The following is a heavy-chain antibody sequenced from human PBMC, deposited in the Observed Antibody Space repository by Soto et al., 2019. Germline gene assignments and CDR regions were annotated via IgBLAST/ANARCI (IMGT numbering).Heavy chain of an antibody. V-gene: IGHV3-30-3*02. CDR3: AKTPLTTRPLDS. D-gene: IGHD4-17*01. J-gene: IGHJ4*02. CDR1: GFTFSSYA. CDR2: ISYDGSNK. Sequence: QVQLVESGGGVVQPGRSLRLSCAASGFTFSSYAMHWVRQAPGKGLEWVAVISYDGSNKYYADSVKGRFTISRDNSKNTLYRQMNSLRAEDTGVYSCAKTPLTTRPLDSWGQEPLVT.